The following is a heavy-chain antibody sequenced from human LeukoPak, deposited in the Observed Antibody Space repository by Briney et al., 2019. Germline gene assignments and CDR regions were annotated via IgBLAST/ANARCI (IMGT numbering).Heavy chain of an antibody. CDR2: VYYSGSA. Sequence: SETLSLTCTVSSGSISSYYWSWIRQPPGKGLEWIGYVYYSGSANYNPPLKSRVTISVDTSKNQFSLKLSSVTAADTAVYYCARHEKLGQFDYWGQGTLVTVSS. J-gene: IGHJ4*02. CDR3: ARHEKLGQFDY. D-gene: IGHD3-10*01. CDR1: SGSISSYY. V-gene: IGHV4-59*08.